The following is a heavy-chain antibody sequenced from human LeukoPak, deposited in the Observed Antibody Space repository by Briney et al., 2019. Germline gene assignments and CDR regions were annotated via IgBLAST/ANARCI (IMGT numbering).Heavy chain of an antibody. Sequence: SETLSLTCTVSGGPISSYYWSWIRQPAGKGLEWIGRIYTSGSTNYNPSLKSRVTMSVDTSKNQFSLKLSSVTAADTAVYYCARASEVSSGHYYYYGMDVWGQGTTVTVSS. V-gene: IGHV4-4*07. CDR3: ARASEVSSGHYYYYGMDV. CDR2: IYTSGST. D-gene: IGHD6-19*01. J-gene: IGHJ6*02. CDR1: GGPISSYY.